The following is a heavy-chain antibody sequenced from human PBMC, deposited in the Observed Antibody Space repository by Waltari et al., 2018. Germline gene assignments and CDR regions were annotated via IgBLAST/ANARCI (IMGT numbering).Heavy chain of an antibody. CDR1: GGSFSGYY. Sequence: QVQLQQWGAGLLKPSETLSLTCAVYGGSFSGYYWSWIRQPPGKGLEWIGEINHSGSTNYNPSLKSRVTISVDTSKNQFSLKLSSVTAADTAVYYCARGDRVGATTKIIYWYFDLWGRGTLVTVSS. V-gene: IGHV4-34*01. CDR3: ARGDRVGATTKIIYWYFDL. J-gene: IGHJ2*01. D-gene: IGHD1-26*01. CDR2: INHSGST.